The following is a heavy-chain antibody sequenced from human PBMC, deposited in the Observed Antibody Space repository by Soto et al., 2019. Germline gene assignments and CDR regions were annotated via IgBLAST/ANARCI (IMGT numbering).Heavy chain of an antibody. J-gene: IGHJ4*02. CDR3: ASAIAVTSTGYDY. Sequence: QVQLVQSGAELKKPGASVKVSCKASGYTFTRYDINWLRQATGRGLEWLGWMNPNSGNTGYAQKFQGRVTMTRNTSIGTAYMELSSLRSEDTAVYYCASAIAVTSTGYDYWGQGTLVTVSS. CDR1: GYTFTRYD. D-gene: IGHD6-19*01. V-gene: IGHV1-8*01. CDR2: MNPNSGNT.